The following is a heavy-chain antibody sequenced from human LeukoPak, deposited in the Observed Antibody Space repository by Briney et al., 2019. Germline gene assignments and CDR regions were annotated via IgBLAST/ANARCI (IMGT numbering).Heavy chain of an antibody. Sequence: GASVKVSCKASGYTFTDYYINWVRQAPGQGLEWMGWINPNNGVTNYAQKFQGRVTMTRDTSISTAYMELSRLRSDDTAVYYCARDLYTIFGILIQVFDIWGQGTIVTVSS. V-gene: IGHV1-2*02. J-gene: IGHJ3*02. CDR2: INPNNGVT. CDR3: ARDLYTIFGILIQVFDI. D-gene: IGHD3-3*01. CDR1: GYTFTDYY.